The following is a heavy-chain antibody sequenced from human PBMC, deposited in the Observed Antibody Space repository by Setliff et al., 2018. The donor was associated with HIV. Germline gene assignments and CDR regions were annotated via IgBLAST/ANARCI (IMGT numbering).Heavy chain of an antibody. CDR2: INTSGST. CDR1: GGSVSNYY. D-gene: IGHD6-19*01. J-gene: IGHJ4*02. Sequence: SETLSLTCTVSGGSVSNYYWTWIRQSAGKGLEWIGHINTSGSTKYNPSLKSRLTMSVDSSGNQFSLTLTSVTAADTAVYYSARDPNTGWYYLDFWGPGALVTVPQ. V-gene: IGHV4-4*07. CDR3: ARDPNTGWYYLDF.